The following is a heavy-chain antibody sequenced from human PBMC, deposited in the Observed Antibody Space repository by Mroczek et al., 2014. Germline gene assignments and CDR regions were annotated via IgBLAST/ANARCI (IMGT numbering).Heavy chain of an antibody. CDR1: GGSISSYY. CDR2: IYTSGST. J-gene: IGHJ6*03. CDR3: AREKGVGAYYYYYYMDV. D-gene: IGHD1-26*01. V-gene: IGHV4-4*07. Sequence: QVQLQESGPGLVKPSETLSLTCTVSGGSISSYYWSWIRQPAGKGLEWIGRIYTSGSTNYNPSLKSRVTMSVDTSKNQFSLKLSSVTAADTAVYYCAREKGVGAYYYYYYMDVWGKGTTVTVSS.